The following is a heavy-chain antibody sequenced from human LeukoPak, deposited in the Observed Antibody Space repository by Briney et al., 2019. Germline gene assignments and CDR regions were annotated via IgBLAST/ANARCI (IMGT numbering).Heavy chain of an antibody. V-gene: IGHV3-64*01. J-gene: IGHJ4*02. CDR1: GFTFSSYA. D-gene: IGHD6-19*01. Sequence: GGSLRLSCAASGFTFSSYAMHWVRQAPGKGLEYVSAISSNGGSTYYANSVKGRFTISRDNSKNTLYLQMGSLRAEDMAVYYCARGLSRLLYSSGPFDYWGQGTLVTVSS. CDR3: ARGLSRLLYSSGPFDY. CDR2: ISSNGGST.